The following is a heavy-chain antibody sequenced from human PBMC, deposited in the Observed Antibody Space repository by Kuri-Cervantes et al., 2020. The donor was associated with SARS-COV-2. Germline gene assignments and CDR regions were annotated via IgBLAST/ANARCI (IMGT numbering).Heavy chain of an antibody. CDR3: ARDAYSSSWYYYYYGMDV. CDR2: ISYDGSNK. CDR1: GFTFSSYA. J-gene: IGHJ6*02. V-gene: IGHV3-30-3*01. Sequence: GESLKISCAASGFTFSSYAMHWVRQAPSKGLEWVAVISYDGSNKYYADSVKGRFTISRDNSKDTLYLQMNSLRAEDTAVYYCARDAYSSSWYYYYYGMDVWGQGTTVTVSS. D-gene: IGHD6-13*01.